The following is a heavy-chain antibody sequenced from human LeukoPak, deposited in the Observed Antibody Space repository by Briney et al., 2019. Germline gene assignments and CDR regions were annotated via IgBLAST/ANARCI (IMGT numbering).Heavy chain of an antibody. D-gene: IGHD3-22*01. CDR2: INHSGST. J-gene: IGHJ5*02. CDR3: ARVLFGYYFP. CDR1: GGSFSGYY. Sequence: KPSETLSLTCAVYGGSFSGYYWSWIRQPPGKGLEWIREINHSGSTNYNPSLKSRVTISVDTSKNQFSLKLSSVTAADTAVYYCARVLFGYYFPWGQGTLVTVSS. V-gene: IGHV4-34*01.